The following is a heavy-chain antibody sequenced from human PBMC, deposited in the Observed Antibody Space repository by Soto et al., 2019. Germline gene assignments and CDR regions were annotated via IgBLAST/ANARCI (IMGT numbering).Heavy chain of an antibody. CDR1: GFTFSSYW. CDR3: AREEGAAFYYDGMDV. V-gene: IGHV3-74*01. J-gene: IGHJ6*02. CDR2: IISDGRST. Sequence: GGSLRLSCAASGFTFSSYWMHWVRQALGKGLVWVSRIISDGRSTSYADSVKGRFTISRDNAKNTLYLHMNSLRAEDTAVYYCAREEGAAFYYDGMDVWGQGTTVTVS. D-gene: IGHD3-16*01.